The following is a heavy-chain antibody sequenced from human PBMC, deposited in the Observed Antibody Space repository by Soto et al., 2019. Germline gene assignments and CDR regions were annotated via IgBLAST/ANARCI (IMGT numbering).Heavy chain of an antibody. CDR1: GFTFSSYG. CDR3: ARDGRIAAAGNSYYYYGMDV. Sequence: GGSLRLSCAASGFTFSSYGMHWVRQAPDKGLEWVAVIWYDGSNKYYADSVKGRFTISRDNSKNTLYLQMNSLRAEDTAVYYCARDGRIAAAGNSYYYYGMDVWGQGTTVTVSS. V-gene: IGHV3-33*01. D-gene: IGHD6-13*01. J-gene: IGHJ6*02. CDR2: IWYDGSNK.